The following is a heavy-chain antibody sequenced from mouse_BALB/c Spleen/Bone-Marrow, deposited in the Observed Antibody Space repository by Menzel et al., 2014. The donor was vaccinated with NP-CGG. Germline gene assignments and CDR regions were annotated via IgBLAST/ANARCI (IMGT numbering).Heavy chain of an antibody. Sequence: VQLQQSGAELVKPGASVKLSCKASGYTFXSYWMHWVKQRPGQGLEWIGEINPSNGRTNYNEKFKSKATLTVDKSSSTAYMQLSSLASEDSAVYYCARGGFDHWGQGTTLTVSS. V-gene: IGHV1S81*02. CDR3: ARGGFDH. CDR2: INPSNGRT. CDR1: GYTFXSYW. J-gene: IGHJ2*01.